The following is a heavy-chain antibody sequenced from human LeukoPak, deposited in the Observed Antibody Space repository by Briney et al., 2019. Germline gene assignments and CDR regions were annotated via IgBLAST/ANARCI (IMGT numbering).Heavy chain of an antibody. D-gene: IGHD2-2*01. CDR2: IYNSGST. J-gene: IGHJ3*02. CDR3: ARQKCTSTSCLTKNAFDI. CDR1: GVSISSHY. V-gene: IGHV4-59*08. Sequence: SETLSLTCTVSGVSISSHYWSWIRQPPGKGLEWIGYIYNSGSTNYNPSLKSRVTISVDTSKNQFSLDLSSVTAADTAVYYCARQKCTSTSCLTKNAFDIWGQGTMVTVSS.